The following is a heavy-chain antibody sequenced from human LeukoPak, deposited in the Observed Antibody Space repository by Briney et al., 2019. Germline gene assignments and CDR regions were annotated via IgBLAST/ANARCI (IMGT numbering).Heavy chain of an antibody. V-gene: IGHV4-4*02. D-gene: IGHD3-16*01. CDR2: IYHSGST. J-gene: IGHJ5*02. CDR3: ARLNMITFGGVHNWFDP. Sequence: SGTLSLTCAVSGGSISSSNWWSWVRQPPGKGLEWIGEIYHSGSTNYNPSLKSRVTISVDKSKNQFSLKLSSVTAADTAVYYCARLNMITFGGVHNWFDPWGQGTLVTVSS. CDR1: GGSISSSNW.